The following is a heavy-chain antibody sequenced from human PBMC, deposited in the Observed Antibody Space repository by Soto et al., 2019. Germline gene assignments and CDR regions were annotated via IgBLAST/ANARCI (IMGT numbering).Heavy chain of an antibody. V-gene: IGHV1-2*02. Sequence: QVQLVQSGAEVKKPGASVKVSCKASGYTFTGYYMHWVRQAPGQGLEWMGWINPNSGGTNYAQKFQGRVTMTRDTSISTAYMELSSLRSEDTAVYYCAREGYCTNGVCAYMAFDYWGQGTLVTVSS. CDR2: INPNSGGT. D-gene: IGHD2-8*01. CDR1: GYTFTGYY. CDR3: AREGYCTNGVCAYMAFDY. J-gene: IGHJ4*02.